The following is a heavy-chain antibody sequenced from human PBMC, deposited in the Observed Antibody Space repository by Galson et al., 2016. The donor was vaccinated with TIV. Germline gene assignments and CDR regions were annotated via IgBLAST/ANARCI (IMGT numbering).Heavy chain of an antibody. D-gene: IGHD2-15*01. CDR3: ARVPPAGHHWYFYL. CDR1: GGSISSGNYY. J-gene: IGHJ2*01. CDR2: IHTNGIT. V-gene: IGHV4-61*02. Sequence: TLSLTCTVSGGSISSGNYYWSWIRQPAGKGLEWIGRIHTNGITNYNPSLKNRVTLSADTSENKFSLTLESVTAADTAVYYCARVPPAGHHWYFYLWGRGTLVTVSS.